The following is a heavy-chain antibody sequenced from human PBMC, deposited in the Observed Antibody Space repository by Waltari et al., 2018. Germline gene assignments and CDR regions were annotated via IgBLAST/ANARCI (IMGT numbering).Heavy chain of an antibody. V-gene: IGHV4-59*11. CDR1: GGSISSHY. Sequence: QVQLQESGPGLVKPSETLSLTCTVSGGSISSHYWSWIRQPPGKGLEWIGYSYYSGSTNYTPSLKSRVTISVDTSKNQFSLKLSSVTAADTAVYYCARVGHYYGSGSYFDYWGQGTLVTVSS. D-gene: IGHD3-10*01. CDR3: ARVGHYYGSGSYFDY. CDR2: SYYSGST. J-gene: IGHJ4*02.